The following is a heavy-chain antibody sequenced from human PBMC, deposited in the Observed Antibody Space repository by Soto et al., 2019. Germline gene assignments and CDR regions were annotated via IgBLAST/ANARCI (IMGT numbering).Heavy chain of an antibody. D-gene: IGHD6-13*01. CDR2: INPNSGGT. CDR1: GYTFTGYY. V-gene: IGHV1-2*04. Sequence: ASVKVSCKASGYTFTGYYMHWVRQAPGQGLEWMGWINPNSGGTNYAQKFQGWVTMTRDTSISTAYMELSRLRSDDTAVYYCATALFSSRWYYFDYWGQGTLVTVYS. CDR3: ATALFSSRWYYFDY. J-gene: IGHJ4*02.